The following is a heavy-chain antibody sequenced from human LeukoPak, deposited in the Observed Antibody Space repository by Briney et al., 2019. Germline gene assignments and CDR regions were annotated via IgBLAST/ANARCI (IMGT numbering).Heavy chain of an antibody. CDR2: INAGNGNT. CDR1: GYTFTSYA. D-gene: IGHD1-26*01. J-gene: IGHJ6*04. Sequence: ASVKVSCKASGYTFTSYAMHWVRQAPGQRLEWMGWINAGNGNTKYSQKFQGRVTITRDTSASTAYMELSSLRSEDTAVYYCARDLVGAKNCYYYGMDVWGKGTTVTVSS. V-gene: IGHV1-3*01. CDR3: ARDLVGAKNCYYYGMDV.